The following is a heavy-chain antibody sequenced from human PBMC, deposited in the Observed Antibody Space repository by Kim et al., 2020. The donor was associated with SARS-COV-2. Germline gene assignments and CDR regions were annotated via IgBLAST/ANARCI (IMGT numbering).Heavy chain of an antibody. V-gene: IGHV4-39*01. CDR3: ARRDYYRYGTDV. Sequence: CTPSLKSRVTISVDTSKNQFALKRGSVTAEETAIYYCARRDYYRYGTDVWGQGTTVTVSS. J-gene: IGHJ6*02.